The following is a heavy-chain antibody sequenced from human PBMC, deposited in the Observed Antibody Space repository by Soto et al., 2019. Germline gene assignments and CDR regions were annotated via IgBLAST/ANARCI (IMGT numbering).Heavy chain of an antibody. CDR2: VYYSGTT. J-gene: IGHJ4*02. V-gene: IGHV4-30-4*01. CDR3: VTVNLVGAASYFDY. Sequence: SETLSLTCTVSGCSIRNGDYYWGCIRQPPGKGLEWIGYVYYSGTTYSHPSLNSRVSISVDTSENQFSLRLTSVTAADTAVYYCVTVNLVGAASYFDYWGPGTLVTVSS. CDR1: GCSIRNGDYY. D-gene: IGHD1-26*01.